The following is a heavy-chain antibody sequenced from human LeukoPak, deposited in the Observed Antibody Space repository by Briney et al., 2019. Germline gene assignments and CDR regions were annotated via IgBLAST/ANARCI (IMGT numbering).Heavy chain of an antibody. CDR2: INSDGSIT. Sequence: PGGSLRLSCAASGFTFTTYWMHWVRQAPGKGLVWVSHINSDGSITSYADSVKGRFTISRDNSQNTLYLQMNSLRAEDTAIYYCAKDLPYYYDSSGSGDALDIWGRGTMVTVST. D-gene: IGHD3-22*01. CDR1: GFTFTTYW. CDR3: AKDLPYYYDSSGSGDALDI. V-gene: IGHV3-74*01. J-gene: IGHJ3*02.